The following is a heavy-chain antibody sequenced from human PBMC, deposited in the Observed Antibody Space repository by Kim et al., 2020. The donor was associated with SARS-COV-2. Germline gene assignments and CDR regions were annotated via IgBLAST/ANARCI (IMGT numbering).Heavy chain of an antibody. Sequence: GGSLRLSCAASGFTFSSYAMSWVRQAPGKGLEWVSAISGSGGSTYYADSVKGRFTISRDNSKNTLYLQMNSLRAEDTAVYYCAKGARQNDYGVVWAGDQLVFFSGAFDIWGQGTMVTVSS. CDR1: GFTFSSYA. CDR3: AKGARQNDYGVVWAGDQLVFFSGAFDI. V-gene: IGHV3-23*01. CDR2: ISGSGGST. J-gene: IGHJ3*02. D-gene: IGHD4-17*01.